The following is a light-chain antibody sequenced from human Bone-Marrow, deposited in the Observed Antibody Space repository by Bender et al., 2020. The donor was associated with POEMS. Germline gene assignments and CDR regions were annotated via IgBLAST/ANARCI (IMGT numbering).Light chain of an antibody. CDR2: TNN. CDR1: GPDID. J-gene: IGLJ2*01. CDR3: QSYDSSLIGSDVV. V-gene: IGLV1-40*01. Sequence: QSFLTQPPSVSGAPGQRVTISCTGVGPDIDVQWYQHIPGTAPKLLIYTNNFRRSGVPDRFSGSKSGTSASLAITGLQAEDEADYYCQSYDSSLIGSDVVFGGGTKLTVL.